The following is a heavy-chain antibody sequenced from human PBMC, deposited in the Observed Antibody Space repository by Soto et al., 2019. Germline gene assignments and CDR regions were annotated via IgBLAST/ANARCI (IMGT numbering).Heavy chain of an antibody. D-gene: IGHD3-3*01. J-gene: IGHJ4*02. CDR2: ISSSSSYI. V-gene: IGHV3-21*01. CDR3: ASGFSPLWSGYYDY. CDR1: GFTFSSYS. Sequence: GGSLRLSCAASGFTFSSYSMNWVRQAPGKGLEWVSSISSSSSYIYYADSVKGRFTISRDNAKNSLYLQMNSLRAEDTAVYYCASGFSPLWSGYYDYWGQGTLVTVPQ.